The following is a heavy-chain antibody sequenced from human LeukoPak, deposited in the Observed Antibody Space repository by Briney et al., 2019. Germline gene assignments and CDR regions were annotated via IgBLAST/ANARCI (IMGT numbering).Heavy chain of an antibody. V-gene: IGHV4-59*01. CDR1: GGSISSYY. J-gene: IGHJ1*01. CDR2: IYYSGST. Sequence: SETLSLTCTVSGGSISSYYRSWIRQPPGKGLEWIGYIYYSGSTNYNPSLKSRVTISVDTSKNQFSLKLSSVTAADTAVYYCARQVVAARGYFQHWGQGTLVTVSS. CDR3: ARQVVAARGYFQH. D-gene: IGHD2-15*01.